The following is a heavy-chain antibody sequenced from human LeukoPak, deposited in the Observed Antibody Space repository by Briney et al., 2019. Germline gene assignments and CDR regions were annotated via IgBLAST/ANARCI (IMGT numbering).Heavy chain of an antibody. CDR1: GYTXTGYY. J-gene: IGHJ4*02. D-gene: IGHD6-19*01. V-gene: IGHV1-2*02. Sequence: GASVKVSCKASGYTXTGYYVHWVRQAPGQGLEWIGWINPKIGATNYAQKLQGRVTMTRDTSINTAYMDLSGLSSDDTAVYYCARGITLAGKGTFDYWGQGTLATVSS. CDR3: ARGITLAGKGTFDY. CDR2: INPKIGAT.